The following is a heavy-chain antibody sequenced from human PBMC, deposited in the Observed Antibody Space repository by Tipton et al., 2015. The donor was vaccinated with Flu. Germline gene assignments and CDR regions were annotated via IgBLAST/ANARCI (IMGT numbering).Heavy chain of an antibody. V-gene: IGHV4-4*07. D-gene: IGHD3-22*01. J-gene: IGHJ3*02. CDR1: GGSISSYY. Sequence: TLSLTCTVSGGSISSYYWSWIRQPAGKGLEWIGRIYTSGSTNYNPSLKSRVTMSVDTSKNQFSLKLSSVTAADTAVYYCARDRQITMIGRDAFDIWGQETMVTVSS. CDR2: IYTSGST. CDR3: ARDRQITMIGRDAFDI.